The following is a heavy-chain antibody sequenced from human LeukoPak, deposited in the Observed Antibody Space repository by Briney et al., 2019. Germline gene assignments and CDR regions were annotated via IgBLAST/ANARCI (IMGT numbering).Heavy chain of an antibody. CDR2: IYPDDSDT. J-gene: IGHJ3*02. CDR1: GYSFTSYW. Sequence: GESLKISCKGSGYSFTSYWIGWVRQMPGKGLEWMGIIYPDDSDTRYSPSFQGQVTISADKSISTAYLQWSSLKASDTAMYYCARHTSVGATVDAFDIWGQGTMVTVSS. CDR3: ARHTSVGATVDAFDI. D-gene: IGHD1-26*01. V-gene: IGHV5-51*01.